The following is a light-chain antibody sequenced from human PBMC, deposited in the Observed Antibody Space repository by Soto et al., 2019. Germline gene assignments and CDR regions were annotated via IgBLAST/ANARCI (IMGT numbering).Light chain of an antibody. CDR3: QQYDGSPPT. V-gene: IGKV3-20*01. J-gene: IGKJ1*01. CDR2: GAS. CDR1: QSVSSNY. Sequence: EIVLTQSPGTLSLSPGERATLSCRASQSVSSNYLAWYQRKPGQAPRLLIYGASSRATDIPNRFSGSGSGTDFTLTITRLEPEDFAVYFFQQYDGSPPTFSQRTKVEIK.